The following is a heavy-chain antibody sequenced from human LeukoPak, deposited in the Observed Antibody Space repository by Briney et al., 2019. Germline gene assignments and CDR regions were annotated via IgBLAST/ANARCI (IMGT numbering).Heavy chain of an antibody. CDR1: GGSFSGYY. J-gene: IGHJ5*02. Sequence: PSETLSLTCAVYGGSFSGYYWSWIRQPPGKGLEWIGEINHSGSTNYNPSLKSRVTISVDTSKNQFSLKLSSVTAADTAVYYCARYSKVHWFDPWGQGTLVTVSS. CDR3: ARYSKVHWFDP. D-gene: IGHD1-1*01. CDR2: INHSGST. V-gene: IGHV4-34*01.